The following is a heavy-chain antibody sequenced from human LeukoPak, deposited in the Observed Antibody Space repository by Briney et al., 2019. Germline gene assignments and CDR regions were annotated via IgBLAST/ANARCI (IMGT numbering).Heavy chain of an antibody. V-gene: IGHV4-4*09. CDR3: AGGPAWAGTAFDF. CDR2: IYTSGST. J-gene: IGHJ4*02. CDR1: GGSVWSYY. Sequence: PETLSLTCSVSGGSVWSYYWSWIRQFAGKELQWIGYIYTSGSTDYNPSLKSRVTISVDRPRNLIFLNLRSVTAADTAVYYCAGGPAWAGTAFDFWGQGSRVTVSS. D-gene: IGHD6-19*01.